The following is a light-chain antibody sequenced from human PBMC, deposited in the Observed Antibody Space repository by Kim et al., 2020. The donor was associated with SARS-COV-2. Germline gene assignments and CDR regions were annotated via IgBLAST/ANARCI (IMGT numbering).Light chain of an antibody. J-gene: IGKJ2*02. CDR2: DAS. V-gene: IGKV1-33*01. CDR3: QQFRT. CDR1: QDITNY. Sequence: PSSLSASVGDRVTITCQASQDITNYLNWYRQKPGEAPKLLICDASNLETGVPSRFSGSGSGTDFTFTISSLQPEDIATYYCQQFRTFGQGTKLEI.